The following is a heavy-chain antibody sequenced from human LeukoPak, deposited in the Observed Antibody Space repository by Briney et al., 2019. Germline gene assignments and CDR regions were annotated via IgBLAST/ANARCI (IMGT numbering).Heavy chain of an antibody. J-gene: IGHJ4*02. V-gene: IGHV3-21*01. CDR3: ARVLGIAAAGSIDY. CDR2: ISSSSSYI. D-gene: IGHD6-13*01. CDR1: GFTFSSYS. Sequence: GGSLRLSCAASGFTFSSYSMNWVRQAPGKGLEWVSSISSSSSYIYYADSVKGRFTISRDNSKNTLYLQMNSLRAEDTAVYYCARVLGIAAAGSIDYWGQGTLVTVSS.